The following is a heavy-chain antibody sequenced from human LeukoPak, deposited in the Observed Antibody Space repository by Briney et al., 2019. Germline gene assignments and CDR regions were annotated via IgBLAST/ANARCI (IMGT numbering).Heavy chain of an antibody. CDR1: GFTFSSYA. Sequence: GGSLRLSCVASGFTFSSYAMSWVRQAPGKGLEWVSAISGSGGSTYYADSVKGRFTISRDNSKNTLYLQMNSLRAEDTAVYYRAKPFNWNFYYGMDVWGQGTTVTVSS. CDR3: AKPFNWNFYYGMDV. J-gene: IGHJ6*02. D-gene: IGHD1-20*01. CDR2: ISGSGGST. V-gene: IGHV3-23*01.